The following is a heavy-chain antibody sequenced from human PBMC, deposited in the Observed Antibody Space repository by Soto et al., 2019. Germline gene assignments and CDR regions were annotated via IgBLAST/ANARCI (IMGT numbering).Heavy chain of an antibody. Sequence: GASVKVSCKASGYTFTGYYMHWVRQAPGQGLEWMGWINPNSGGTNYAQKFQGRVTMTRDTSISTAYMELSRLRSDDTAVYYCARDSYSSSWYGSFDYWGQGTLVTVS. CDR2: INPNSGGT. J-gene: IGHJ4*02. V-gene: IGHV1-2*02. CDR1: GYTFTGYY. D-gene: IGHD6-13*01. CDR3: ARDSYSSSWYGSFDY.